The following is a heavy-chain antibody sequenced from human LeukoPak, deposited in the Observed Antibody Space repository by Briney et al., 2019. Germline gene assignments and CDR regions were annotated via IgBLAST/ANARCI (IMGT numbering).Heavy chain of an antibody. CDR2: MNPNSGNT. CDR1: AYTFTSYD. Sequence: GASVKVSCKASAYTFTSYDINWVRQATGQGLEWMGWMNPNSGNTGYAQKFQGRVTITRNTSISTAYMELSSLRSEDTAVYYCARIKDYYYMDVWGKGTTVTVSS. J-gene: IGHJ6*03. CDR3: ARIKDYYYMDV. V-gene: IGHV1-8*03.